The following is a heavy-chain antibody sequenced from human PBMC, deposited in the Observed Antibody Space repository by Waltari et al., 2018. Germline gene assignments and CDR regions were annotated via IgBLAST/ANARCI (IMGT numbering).Heavy chain of an antibody. CDR1: GGSFSGYY. Sequence: QVHLQQWGAGLLKPSETLSLTCGVYGGSFSGYYGSWTRQPPGKGLEWIGEINHSGSTNYNPSLKSRVTMSVDTSKSQFSLKLSSVTAADTAVYYCARGRCISTWFCQYYGVDVWGQGATVIVSS. D-gene: IGHD2-8*01. V-gene: IGHV4-34*01. CDR2: INHSGST. J-gene: IGHJ6*02. CDR3: ARGRCISTWFCQYYGVDV.